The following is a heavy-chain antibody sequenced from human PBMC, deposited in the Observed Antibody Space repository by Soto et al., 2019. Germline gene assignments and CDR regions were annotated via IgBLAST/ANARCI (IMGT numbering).Heavy chain of an antibody. CDR2: IYSGGSPT. J-gene: IGHJ1*01. Sequence: EVQLVESGGDLVQPGGSLRLSCTASGFTFSNYEMNWVRQAPGKGLEWVSYIYSGGSPTFYAKSVKGRFTISRDDARNSLYLQMNNLRAEETAVYYCGRTLSGYDSDSAYWGQGTLVTVSS. CDR1: GFTFSNYE. D-gene: IGHD5-12*01. V-gene: IGHV3-48*03. CDR3: GRTLSGYDSDSAY.